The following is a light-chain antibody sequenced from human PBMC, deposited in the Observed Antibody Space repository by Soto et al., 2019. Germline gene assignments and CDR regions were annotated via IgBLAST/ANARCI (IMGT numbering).Light chain of an antibody. CDR2: DAS. Sequence: EIVLTQSPATLSLSPGERATLSCKTSQSVSSYLAWDQQKPGQAPRLLIYDASNRATGIPARFSGSGSGTDFTLTISSLEPEDFAVYYCQQRSNWPPPITFGQGTRLEIK. CDR3: QQRSNWPPPIT. J-gene: IGKJ5*01. CDR1: QSVSSY. V-gene: IGKV3-11*01.